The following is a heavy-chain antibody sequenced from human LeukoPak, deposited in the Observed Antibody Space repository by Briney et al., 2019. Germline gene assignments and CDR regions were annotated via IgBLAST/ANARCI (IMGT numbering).Heavy chain of an antibody. CDR3: ARVKGTAAGVPDY. CDR2: IYYSGST. Sequence: PSETLSLTCTVSGGSISSYYWSWIRQPPGKGLEWIGYIYYSGSTNYNPPLKSRVTISVDTSKNQFSLKLNSVTAADTAVYYCARVKGTAAGVPDYWGQGTLVTVSS. D-gene: IGHD6-13*01. J-gene: IGHJ4*02. V-gene: IGHV4-59*12. CDR1: GGSISSYY.